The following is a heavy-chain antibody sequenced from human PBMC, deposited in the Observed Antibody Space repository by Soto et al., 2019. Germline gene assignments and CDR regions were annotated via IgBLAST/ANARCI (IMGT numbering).Heavy chain of an antibody. CDR3: AKDFKAYGYPTKEDFVVGKPWFDP. Sequence: GGSLRLSCAASGFTFSSYAMSWVRQAPGKGLEWVSAISGSGGSTYYADSVKGRFTISRDNSKNTLYLQMNSLRAEDTAVYYCAKDFKAYGYPTKEDFVVGKPWFDPWGQGTLVTVSS. CDR1: GFTFSSYA. V-gene: IGHV3-23*01. CDR2: ISGSGGST. J-gene: IGHJ5*02. D-gene: IGHD2-21*01.